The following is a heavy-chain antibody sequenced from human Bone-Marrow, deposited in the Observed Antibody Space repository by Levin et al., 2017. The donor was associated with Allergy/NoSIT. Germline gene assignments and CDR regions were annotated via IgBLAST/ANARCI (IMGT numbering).Heavy chain of an antibody. V-gene: IGHV3-9*01. Sequence: RAGGSLRLSCIGSGFNFDDYGMHWVRQAPGKGLEWVSGISWNGRRIAYADSVKGRFTISRDNAKNSLYLQMNSLRGEDSALYFCAKDMTVAGTDFDFWGQGIQVTVSS. D-gene: IGHD6-19*01. J-gene: IGHJ4*02. CDR1: GFNFDDYG. CDR3: AKDMTVAGTDFDF. CDR2: ISWNGRRI.